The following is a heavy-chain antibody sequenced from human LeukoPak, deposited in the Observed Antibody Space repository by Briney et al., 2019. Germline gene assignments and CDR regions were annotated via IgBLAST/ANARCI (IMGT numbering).Heavy chain of an antibody. Sequence: GGSLRLSCAASGFTFSSYAMSWLRQAPGKGLEWVSAISGSGGSTYYADSVKGRFTISRDNSKSTLYLQMNSLRAEDTAVYYCAKRKMVRGVFDYWGQGTLVTVSS. V-gene: IGHV3-23*01. CDR1: GFTFSSYA. J-gene: IGHJ4*02. CDR2: ISGSGGST. D-gene: IGHD3-10*01. CDR3: AKRKMVRGVFDY.